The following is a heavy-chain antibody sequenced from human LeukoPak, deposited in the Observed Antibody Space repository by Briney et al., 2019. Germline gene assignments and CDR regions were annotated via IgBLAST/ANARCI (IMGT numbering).Heavy chain of an antibody. Sequence: PGGYLSLSCAASGLAFSSSAMNWVRRTPGKGLEWLSYSSASSSDVYYADSVKGRFTISRDNAKSSLYLQMNSLTAEDTAIYFCARGRDHAFDIWGQGTRVTVSS. CDR3: ARGRDHAFDI. J-gene: IGHJ3*02. CDR2: SSASSSDV. CDR1: GLAFSSSA. V-gene: IGHV3-48*01.